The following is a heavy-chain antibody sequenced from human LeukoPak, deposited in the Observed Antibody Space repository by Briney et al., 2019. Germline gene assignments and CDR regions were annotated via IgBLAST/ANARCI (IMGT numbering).Heavy chain of an antibody. CDR2: IYPGDSDT. CDR3: ARHRSGNPYYGMDV. Sequence: GESLKISCKGSGYSFSSHWIEGVRQMPGKGLEWMGIIYPGDSDTSYNPSFQGQVTISADKSISTAYLQWSSLKASDTAIYYCARHRSGNPYYGMDVWGQGTTVTVSS. J-gene: IGHJ6*02. D-gene: IGHD4-23*01. CDR1: GYSFSSHW. V-gene: IGHV5-51*01.